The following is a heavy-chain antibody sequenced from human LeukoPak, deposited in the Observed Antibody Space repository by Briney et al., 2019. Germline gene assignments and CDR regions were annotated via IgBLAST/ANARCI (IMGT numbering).Heavy chain of an antibody. J-gene: IGHJ6*03. V-gene: IGHV4-4*07. Sequence: SETLSLTCTVSGGSISSYYWSWIRQPAGKGLEWIGRIYTSGSTNYNPSLKSRVTISVDTSKNQFSLKLSSVTAADTAVYYCARDDSSSWYMDVWGKGTTVTVSS. D-gene: IGHD6-6*01. CDR3: ARDDSSSWYMDV. CDR1: GGSISSYY. CDR2: IYTSGST.